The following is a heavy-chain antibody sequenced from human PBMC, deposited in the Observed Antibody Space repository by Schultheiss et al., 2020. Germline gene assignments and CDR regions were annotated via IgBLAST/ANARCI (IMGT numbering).Heavy chain of an antibody. J-gene: IGHJ4*02. Sequence: SQTLSLTCTVSGGSIRSYYWSWIRQPPGKGLEWIGYIYYSGSTNYNPSLKSRVTISVDTSKNQFSLKLSSVTAADTAVYYCAREINCSGGSCYDYWGQGTLVTVSS. V-gene: IGHV4-59*12. CDR2: IYYSGST. CDR1: GGSIRSYY. D-gene: IGHD2-15*01. CDR3: AREINCSGGSCYDY.